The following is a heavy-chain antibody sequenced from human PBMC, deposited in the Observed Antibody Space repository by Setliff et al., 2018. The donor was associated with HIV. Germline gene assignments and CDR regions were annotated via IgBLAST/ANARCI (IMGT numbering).Heavy chain of an antibody. CDR2: IYYTGST. J-gene: IGHJ2*01. CDR3: ARFVVVTAIQSYWYFDL. V-gene: IGHV4-59*01. CDR1: GGSISSYY. D-gene: IGHD2-21*02. Sequence: PSATLSLPCTVSGGSISSYYWSWIRQPPGKGLEWIGYIYYTGSTNYNPSLKSRVTISVDTSKNQFSLKLSSVTAADTAVYYCARFVVVTAIQSYWYFDLWGRGTLVTVSS.